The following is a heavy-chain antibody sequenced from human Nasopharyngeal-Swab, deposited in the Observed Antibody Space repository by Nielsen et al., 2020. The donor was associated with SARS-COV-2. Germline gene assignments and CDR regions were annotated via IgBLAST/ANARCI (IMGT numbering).Heavy chain of an antibody. CDR3: ARDYTRFDY. CDR1: GFTFSSYW. Sequence: GASLRLSCAASGFTFSSYWMSWVRQAPGKGLEWVAYIKEDGSEKYFVDSVKGRFTISRDNAKNSLYLQMNSLRAEDTAVYYCARDYTRFDYWGQGTLVTVSS. CDR2: IKEDGSEK. V-gene: IGHV3-7*05. J-gene: IGHJ4*02. D-gene: IGHD3-16*01.